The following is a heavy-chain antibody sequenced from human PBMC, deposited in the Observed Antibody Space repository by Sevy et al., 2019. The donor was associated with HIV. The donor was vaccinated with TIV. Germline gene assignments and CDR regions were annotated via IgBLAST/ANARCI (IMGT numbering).Heavy chain of an antibody. V-gene: IGHV3-30-3*01. CDR2: ISYDGSNK. J-gene: IGHJ4*02. CDR1: GFTFSSYA. D-gene: IGHD2-21*02. Sequence: GGSLRLSCAASGFTFSSYAMHWVRQAPGKGLEWVAVISYDGSNKYYADSVKGRFTISRDNSKNTLYLQMNSLRAEDTAVYYCVRDGEEDKSYCGGDCYQYYFDYWGQGTLVTVSS. CDR3: VRDGEEDKSYCGGDCYQYYFDY.